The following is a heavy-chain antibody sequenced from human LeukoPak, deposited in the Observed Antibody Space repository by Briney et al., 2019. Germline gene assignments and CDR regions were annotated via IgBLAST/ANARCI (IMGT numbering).Heavy chain of an antibody. J-gene: IGHJ5*02. Sequence: KSSETLSLTCTVSGGSISSYYWSWIRQPPGKGLEWIGYIYYSGSTNYNPSLKSRVTISVDTSKNQFSLKLSSVTAADTAVYYCARSGSSSGRGGWFDPWGQGTLVTVSS. CDR2: IYYSGST. D-gene: IGHD6-19*01. CDR3: ARSGSSSGRGGWFDP. CDR1: GGSISSYY. V-gene: IGHV4-59*08.